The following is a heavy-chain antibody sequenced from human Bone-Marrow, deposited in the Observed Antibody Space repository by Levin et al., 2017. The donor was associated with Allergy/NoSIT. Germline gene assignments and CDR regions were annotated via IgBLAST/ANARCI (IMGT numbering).Heavy chain of an antibody. V-gene: IGHV4-39*01. Sequence: PSETLSLTCTVSGGSISSSNYYWGWIRQSPGKGLEWIGNIYYSGSAYYNPSLKSRVTISVDTSKNQFSLELTSVAAADTSVYYCARRGGNYYGWFDPWGQGTLVTVSS. D-gene: IGHD1-26*01. CDR3: ARRGGNYYGWFDP. CDR1: GGSISSSNYY. CDR2: IYYSGSA. J-gene: IGHJ5*02.